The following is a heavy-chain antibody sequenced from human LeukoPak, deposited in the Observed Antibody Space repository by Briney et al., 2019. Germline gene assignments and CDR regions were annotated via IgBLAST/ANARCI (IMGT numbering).Heavy chain of an antibody. CDR1: GYNFTSYW. J-gene: IGHJ3*02. Sequence: GESLKISCKGSGYNFTSYWIAWVRQMPGKGLEWMGIIYPGDSDTRYSPSFQGQVTISADKSISTAYLQRSSLKASDTAMYYCVRRGVLIDAFAIWGQGTMVTVSS. V-gene: IGHV5-51*01. CDR3: VRRGVLIDAFAI. D-gene: IGHD3-16*01. CDR2: IYPGDSDT.